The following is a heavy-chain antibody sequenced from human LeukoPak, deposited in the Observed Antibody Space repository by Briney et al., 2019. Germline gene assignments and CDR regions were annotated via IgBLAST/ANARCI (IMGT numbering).Heavy chain of an antibody. CDR2: INPNSGGT. CDR1: GYTFTGYY. D-gene: IGHD6-6*01. V-gene: IGHV1-2*02. CDR3: AREGYGSSYCYMDV. J-gene: IGHJ6*03. Sequence: ASVKVSCKASGYTFTGYYMHWVRQAPGQGLEWMGWINPNSGGTNYAQKFQGRVTITRNTSISTAYMELSSLRSEDTAVYYCAREGYGSSYCYMDVWGKGTTVTVSS.